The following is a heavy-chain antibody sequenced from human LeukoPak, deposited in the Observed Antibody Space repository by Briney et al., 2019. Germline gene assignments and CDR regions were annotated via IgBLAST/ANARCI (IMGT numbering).Heavy chain of an antibody. CDR3: AKVIAAAAADDDGY. J-gene: IGHJ4*02. CDR2: ISGSGGST. D-gene: IGHD6-13*01. CDR1: GFTFSSYE. Sequence: GGSLRLSCAASGFTFSSYEMNWVRQAPGKGLEWVSAISGSGGSTYYADSVKGRFTISRDNSKNTLYLQMNSRRAEDTAVYYCAKVIAAAAADDDGYWGQGTLVTVSS. V-gene: IGHV3-23*01.